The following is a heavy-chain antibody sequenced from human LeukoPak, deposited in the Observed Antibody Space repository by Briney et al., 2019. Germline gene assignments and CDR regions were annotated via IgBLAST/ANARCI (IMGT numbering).Heavy chain of an antibody. CDR2: IYTSGST. CDR1: GGSFSGYY. D-gene: IGHD2-2*01. Sequence: SETLSLTCAVYGGSFSGYYWSWIRQPAGKGLEWIGRIYTSGSTNYNPSLKSRVTISVDTSKNQFPLKLSSVTAADTAVYYCAREGGFRDIVVVPAAMQFDYWGQGTLVTVSS. V-gene: IGHV4-4*07. J-gene: IGHJ4*02. CDR3: AREGGFRDIVVVPAAMQFDY.